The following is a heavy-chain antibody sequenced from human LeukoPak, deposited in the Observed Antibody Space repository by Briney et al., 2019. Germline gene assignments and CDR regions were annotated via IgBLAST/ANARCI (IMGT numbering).Heavy chain of an antibody. CDR3: ARAEETTWGIDP. J-gene: IGHJ5*02. CDR2: ISYDGSNK. CDR1: GFTFSSYA. D-gene: IGHD3-16*01. Sequence: GGSLRLSCAASGFTFSSYAMHWVRQAPGKGLEWVAVISYDGSNKYYADSVKGRFTISRDNAKNSLYLQMNNLRAEDTAVYYCARAEETTWGIDPWGQGTLVTVSS. V-gene: IGHV3-30-3*01.